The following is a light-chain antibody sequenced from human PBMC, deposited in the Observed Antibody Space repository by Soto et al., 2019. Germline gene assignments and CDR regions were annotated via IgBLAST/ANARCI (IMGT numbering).Light chain of an antibody. CDR3: QQYGGSPYT. Sequence: EIVLTQSPGTLSLSPGERATLSCRASQSVRSNYLAWYQQKPGQAPRLLIYGASSRATGIPDRFSGTGSGTDFTLPISRREPEDFAVYYCQQYGGSPYTFGQGTKLEIK. J-gene: IGKJ2*01. CDR1: QSVRSNY. V-gene: IGKV3-20*01. CDR2: GAS.